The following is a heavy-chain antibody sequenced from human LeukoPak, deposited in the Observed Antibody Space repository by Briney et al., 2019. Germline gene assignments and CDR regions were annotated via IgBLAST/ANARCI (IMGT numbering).Heavy chain of an antibody. J-gene: IGHJ6*02. D-gene: IGHD1-26*01. CDR1: GGSISSSSYY. CDR2: IYYSGST. CDR3: AREAFSGSYFGYYYGMDV. V-gene: IGHV4-39*07. Sequence: SETLSLTCTVSGGSISSSSYYWGWIRQPPGKGLEWIGSIYYSGSTYYNPSLKSRVTISVDTSKNQFSLKLSSVTAADTAAYYCAREAFSGSYFGYYYGMDVWGQGTTVTVSS.